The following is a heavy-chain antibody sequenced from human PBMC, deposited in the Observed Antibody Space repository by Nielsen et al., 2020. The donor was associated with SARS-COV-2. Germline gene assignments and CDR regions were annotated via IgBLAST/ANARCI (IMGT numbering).Heavy chain of an antibody. Sequence: SVKVSCKASGGTFSSYAISWVRQAPGQGLEWMGRIIPILGIANYAQKFQGRVTITADKSTSTAYMELSSLRSEDTAVYYCARDTYSSSGEVPPHYYYGMDVWGQGTTVTVSS. CDR2: IIPILGIA. CDR3: ARDTYSSSGEVPPHYYYGMDV. V-gene: IGHV1-69*04. D-gene: IGHD6-13*01. J-gene: IGHJ6*02. CDR1: GGTFSSYA.